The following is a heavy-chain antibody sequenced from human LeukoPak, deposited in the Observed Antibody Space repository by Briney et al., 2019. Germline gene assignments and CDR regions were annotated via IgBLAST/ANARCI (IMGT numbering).Heavy chain of an antibody. J-gene: IGHJ4*02. V-gene: IGHV4-34*01. Sequence: SETLSLTCAVYGGSFSGYYWSWIRQPPGKGLEWIGEINHSGSTNYNPSLKSRVTISVDTSKNQFSLKLSSVTAADTAVYYCARTGGYSYGTFDYWGQGTLVTVSS. CDR2: INHSGST. D-gene: IGHD5-18*01. CDR3: ARTGGYSYGTFDY. CDR1: GGSFSGYY.